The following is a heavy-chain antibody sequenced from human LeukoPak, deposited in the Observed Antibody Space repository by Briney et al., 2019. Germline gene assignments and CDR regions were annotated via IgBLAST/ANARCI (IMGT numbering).Heavy chain of an antibody. CDR2: INHSGST. CDR3: ASEDDSSGSYVEH. Sequence: SETLSLTCAVYGESFSGYYWSWIRQPPGKGLEWIGEINHSGSTKCNPSLKSRVTISVDTSKNQFSLNLSSVTAADTAVYYCASEDDSSGSYVEHWGQGTLVTVSS. J-gene: IGHJ4*02. D-gene: IGHD3-22*01. CDR1: GESFSGYY. V-gene: IGHV4-34*01.